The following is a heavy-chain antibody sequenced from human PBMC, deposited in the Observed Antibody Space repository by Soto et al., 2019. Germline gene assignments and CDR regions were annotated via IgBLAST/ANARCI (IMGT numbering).Heavy chain of an antibody. D-gene: IGHD1-26*01. Sequence: GGSLRLSCAASGFTFSSYAMSWVRQAPGKGLEWVSAISGSGGSTYYADSVKGRFTISRDNSKNTLYLQMNSLRAEDTAVYYCAKDLGGSPYYYYAMDVWGQGTTVTVSS. CDR1: GFTFSSYA. V-gene: IGHV3-23*01. J-gene: IGHJ6*02. CDR3: AKDLGGSPYYYYAMDV. CDR2: ISGSGGST.